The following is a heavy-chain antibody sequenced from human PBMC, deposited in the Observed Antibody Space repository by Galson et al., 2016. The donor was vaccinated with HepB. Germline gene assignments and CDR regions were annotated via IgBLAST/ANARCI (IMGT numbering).Heavy chain of an antibody. CDR2: IKQDGSEK. J-gene: IGHJ4*02. CDR3: ATVPGYNGYDTLT. Sequence: SLRLSCAASGFTFISYWMSWVRQAPGKGLEWVANIKQDGSEKYYVDSVEGRFTISRDNAKNSLYLQMHSLRAEDTAVYYCATVPGYNGYDTLTWGQGTLVTVSS. V-gene: IGHV3-7*01. CDR1: GFTFISYW. D-gene: IGHD5-12*01.